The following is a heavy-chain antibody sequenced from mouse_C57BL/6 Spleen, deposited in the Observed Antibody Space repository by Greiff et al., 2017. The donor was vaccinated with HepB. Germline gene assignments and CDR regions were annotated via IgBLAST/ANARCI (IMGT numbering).Heavy chain of an antibody. D-gene: IGHD1-1*01. CDR3: ARFDDYYGSSWFAY. V-gene: IGHV1-4*01. CDR1: GYTFTSYT. Sequence: VKLVESGAELARPGASVKMSCKASGYTFTSYTMHWVKQRPGQGLEWIGYINPSSGYTKYNQKFKDKATLTADKSSSTAYMQLSSLTSEDSAVYYCARFDDYYGSSWFAYWGQGTLVTVSA. CDR2: INPSSGYT. J-gene: IGHJ3*01.